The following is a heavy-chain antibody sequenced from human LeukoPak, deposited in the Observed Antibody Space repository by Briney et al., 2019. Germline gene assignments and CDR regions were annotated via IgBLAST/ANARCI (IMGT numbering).Heavy chain of an antibody. CDR1: GYTFTDYY. CDR3: ARPASGRYDAFDI. CDR2: VDPEDGET. D-gene: IGHD3-10*01. V-gene: IGHV1-69-2*01. Sequence: ASVKISCKVSGYTFTDYYMHWVQQAPGKGLEWMGLVDPEDGETIYAEKFQGRVTITADTSTDTAYMELSSLKASDTAMYYCARPASGRYDAFDIWGQGTMVTVSS. J-gene: IGHJ3*02.